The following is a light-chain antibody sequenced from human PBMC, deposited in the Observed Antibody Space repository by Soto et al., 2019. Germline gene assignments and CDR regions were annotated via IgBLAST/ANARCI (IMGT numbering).Light chain of an antibody. CDR3: QVGASTAKFFV. CDR1: KIGSKI. CDR2: DAT. V-gene: IGLV3-21*02. Sequence: SYELTQPPSVSVAPGQTAKMTCGGDKIGSKIVHWYKQRPGQAPVAVVFDATDRPSGIPDRISASRSGDTATLTLSRVEAGEGADYDCQVGASTAKFFVFGSGTKVTVL. J-gene: IGLJ1*01.